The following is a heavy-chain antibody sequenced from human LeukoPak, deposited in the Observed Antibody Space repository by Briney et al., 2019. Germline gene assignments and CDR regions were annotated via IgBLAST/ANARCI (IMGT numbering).Heavy chain of an antibody. CDR2: IYYSGST. J-gene: IGHJ4*02. Sequence: SETLSLTCTVSGASVNSGSSYWSWIRQPPGKGPEWIGNIYYSGSTHYNPSLKSRVTMSLGTSKNEFSLKLSSLTAADTAMYFCARENRGQTYGSLLDYWGQGTLVTVSS. V-gene: IGHV4-61*01. CDR1: GASVNSGSSY. D-gene: IGHD4-17*01. CDR3: ARENRGQTYGSLLDY.